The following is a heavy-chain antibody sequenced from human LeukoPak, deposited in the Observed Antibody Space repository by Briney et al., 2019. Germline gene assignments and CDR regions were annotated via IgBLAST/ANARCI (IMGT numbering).Heavy chain of an antibody. Sequence: AVDGGSCSDYYWTWIHQPPGHWLARTGEINHSGSTNYNPSLKSRVTIFVDTSKSQFSVKLNSVTAADTAVYYCARGYYYDSSGYYLGYWGQGNLVTVSS. J-gene: IGHJ4*02. CDR2: INHSGST. CDR1: GGSCSDYY. V-gene: IGHV4-34*01. CDR3: ARGYYYDSSGYYLGY. D-gene: IGHD3-22*01.